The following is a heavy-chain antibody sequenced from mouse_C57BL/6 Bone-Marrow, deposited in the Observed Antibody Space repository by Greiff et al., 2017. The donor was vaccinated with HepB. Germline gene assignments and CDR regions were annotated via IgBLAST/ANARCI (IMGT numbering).Heavy chain of an antibody. CDR1: GFTFSDYY. Sequence: EVKVVESEGGLVQPGSSMKLSCTASGFTFSDYYMAWVRQVPEKGLEWVANINYDGSSTYYLDSLKSRFIISRDNAKNSLYLQMSSLKSEDTATYYCARDEYYGSGGFAYWGQGTLVTVSA. V-gene: IGHV5-16*01. D-gene: IGHD1-1*01. J-gene: IGHJ3*01. CDR2: INYDGSST. CDR3: ARDEYYGSGGFAY.